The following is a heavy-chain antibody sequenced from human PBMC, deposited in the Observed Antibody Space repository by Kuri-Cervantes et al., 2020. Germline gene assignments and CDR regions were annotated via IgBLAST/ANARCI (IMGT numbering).Heavy chain of an antibody. CDR1: GYTFTSYA. Sequence: ASVKVSCKASGYTFTSYAMHWVRQAPGQRLEWMGWSNAGNGNTKYSQEFQGRVTITRDTSASTAYMELSSLRSEDMAVYYCARDCSGGSCFVFGMDVWGQGTTVTVSS. J-gene: IGHJ6*02. V-gene: IGHV1-3*02. D-gene: IGHD2-15*01. CDR2: SNAGNGNT. CDR3: ARDCSGGSCFVFGMDV.